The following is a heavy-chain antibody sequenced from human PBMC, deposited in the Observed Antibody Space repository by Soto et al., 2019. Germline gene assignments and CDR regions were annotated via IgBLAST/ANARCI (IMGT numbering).Heavy chain of an antibody. CDR1: GASISSTTSNW. Sequence: QVQLQESGPGLVRPSGTLSLTCAVSGASISSTTSNWWSWVRQPPGKGLEWIGEIYHSGSTNYNPSLKSRVTMSGDKPKNQFSLKLSSVTAADTAVYYCARMVGATLVDFWGQGTLVTVSS. CDR2: IYHSGST. CDR3: ARMVGATLVDF. V-gene: IGHV4-4*02. J-gene: IGHJ4*02. D-gene: IGHD1-26*01.